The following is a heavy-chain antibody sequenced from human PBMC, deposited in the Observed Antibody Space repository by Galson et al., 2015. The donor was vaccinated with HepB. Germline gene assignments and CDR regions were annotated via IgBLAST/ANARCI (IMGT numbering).Heavy chain of an antibody. Sequence: GFTFSSHAMHWVRQAPGKGLEWVAVISYDGSNKYYADSVKGRFTISRDNPEKTLYLQMNSLRGDDTAVYYCARGAGPLDYRGQGTLVTVSS. CDR3: ARGAGPLDY. CDR1: GFTFSSHA. V-gene: IGHV3-30*04. CDR2: ISYDGSNK. J-gene: IGHJ4*02.